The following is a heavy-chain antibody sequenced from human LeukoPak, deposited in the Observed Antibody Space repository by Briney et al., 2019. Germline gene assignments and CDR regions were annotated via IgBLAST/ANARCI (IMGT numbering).Heavy chain of an antibody. CDR2: ISSSSSYI. V-gene: IGHV3-21*04. D-gene: IGHD3-22*01. J-gene: IGHJ4*02. CDR3: AKDRTLTVVVNRGIDS. CDR1: GFTFSSYS. Sequence: KPGGSLRLSCAASGFTFSSYSMNWVRQAPGKGLERVSSISSSSSYIYYADSVKGRFTISRDNAKNSLYLQMNSLRAGDTAVYYCAKDRTLTVVVNRGIDSWGQGTLVTVSS.